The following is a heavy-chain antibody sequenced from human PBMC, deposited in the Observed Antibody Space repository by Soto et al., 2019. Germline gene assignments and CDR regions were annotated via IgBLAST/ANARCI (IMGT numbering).Heavy chain of an antibody. CDR1: GFTLSIYS. J-gene: IGHJ4*02. Sequence: GGSLRLSCAASGFTLSIYSMNWVRQAPGKGLEWVSYIMPGSSHIFYADSVKGRFTISRDNAKNSLYLQMNSLRAEDTAVYYCARSYLYYDSSGYPDYWGQGTLVTVSS. CDR2: IMPGSSHI. D-gene: IGHD3-22*01. CDR3: ARSYLYYDSSGYPDY. V-gene: IGHV3-21*05.